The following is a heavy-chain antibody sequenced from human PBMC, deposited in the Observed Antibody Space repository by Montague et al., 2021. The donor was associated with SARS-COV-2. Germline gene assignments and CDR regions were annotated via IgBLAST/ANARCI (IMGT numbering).Heavy chain of an antibody. J-gene: IGHJ4*02. CDR2: IYSSGST. CDR1: GASMSGSY. CDR3: ARAQNTCFIANCVNYFDV. Sequence: SETLSLTCTVSGASMSGSYWGWVRQPPGKGPEWIGNIYSSGSTHYNPSLKTRVSLSLDTPKNHFSLHLSSVTAADTAIYFCARAQNTCFIANCVNYFDVWGLGALVTVSS. D-gene: IGHD1-1*01. V-gene: IGHV4-59*01.